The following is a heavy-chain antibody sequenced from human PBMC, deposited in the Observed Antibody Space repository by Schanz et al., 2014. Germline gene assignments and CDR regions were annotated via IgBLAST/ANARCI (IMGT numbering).Heavy chain of an antibody. V-gene: IGHV1-18*01. CDR1: GYIFINSG. Sequence: QIQLVQSGPEVKKPGATVKVSCKASGYIFINSGISWVRQAPGQGLEWMGWISVYNHNKEYDQKFQGRVTMTTDTSTSTAYMALTVLRSDDTAVYYCARDRRFLDRDDLYYFDSWGQGTLVTVSS. CDR2: ISVYNHNK. D-gene: IGHD3-3*01. CDR3: ARDRRFLDRDDLYYFDS. J-gene: IGHJ4*02.